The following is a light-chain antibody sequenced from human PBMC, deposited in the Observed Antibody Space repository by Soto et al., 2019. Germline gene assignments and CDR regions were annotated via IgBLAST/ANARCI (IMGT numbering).Light chain of an antibody. Sequence: DIQMTQSPSTLSASVGGRVTITCRASQSISSWWAWYQQKPGKAPKLLIYKASSLESGVPPGFSGSGSGTEFTLNISGLQPDDLATYHCQQYNSYWTFGQGTKVEIK. CDR2: KAS. J-gene: IGKJ1*01. V-gene: IGKV1-5*03. CDR3: QQYNSYWT. CDR1: QSISSW.